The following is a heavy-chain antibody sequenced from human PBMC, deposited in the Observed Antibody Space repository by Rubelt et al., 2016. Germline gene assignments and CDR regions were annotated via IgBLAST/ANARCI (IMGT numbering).Heavy chain of an antibody. J-gene: IGHJ5*02. D-gene: IGHD6-19*01. CDR3: ARRRAGIAVGVYWFDP. Sequence: QLQLQESGPGLVKPSETLSLSCTVSGGSISSSNYYWGWIRQPPGQGLAWIGRMSFSWTTYYSPSLEIRVPISVDTSKNQCLLRVSSGTAADTAIYYWARRRAGIAVGVYWFDPWGQGTLVTVSS. V-gene: IGHV4-39*01. CDR2: MSFSWTT. CDR1: GGSISSSNYY.